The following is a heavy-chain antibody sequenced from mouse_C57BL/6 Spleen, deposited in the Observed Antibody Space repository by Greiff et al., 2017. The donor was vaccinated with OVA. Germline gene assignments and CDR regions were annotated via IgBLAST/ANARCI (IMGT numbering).Heavy chain of an antibody. V-gene: IGHV5-17*01. CDR2: ISSGRSTI. CDR3: ARPYYYGSSYVDY. Sequence: DVMLVESGGGLVKPGGSLKLSCAASGFTFSDYGMHWVRQAPEKGLEWVAYISSGRSTIYYADTVKGRFTISRDNAKNTLFLQMTSLRSEDTAMYYCARPYYYGSSYVDYWGQGTTLTVSS. J-gene: IGHJ2*01. D-gene: IGHD1-1*01. CDR1: GFTFSDYG.